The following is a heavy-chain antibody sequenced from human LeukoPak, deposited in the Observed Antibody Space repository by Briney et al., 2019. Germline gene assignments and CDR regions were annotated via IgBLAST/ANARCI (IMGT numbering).Heavy chain of an antibody. Sequence: ASVKVSCKASGYTFTRFGISWVRQAPGQGLEWMGWISAYNGNTNSAQKLQGRVTMTTDTSTSTAYMELRSLRSDDTAVYYCARNEYYDSSGYYYYNYWGQGTLVTVSS. CDR2: ISAYNGNT. J-gene: IGHJ4*02. D-gene: IGHD3-22*01. CDR3: ARNEYYDSSGYYYYNY. CDR1: GYTFTRFG. V-gene: IGHV1-18*01.